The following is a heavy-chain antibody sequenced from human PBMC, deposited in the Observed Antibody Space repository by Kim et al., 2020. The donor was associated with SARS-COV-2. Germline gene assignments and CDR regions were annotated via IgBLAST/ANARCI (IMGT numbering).Heavy chain of an antibody. J-gene: IGHJ2*01. V-gene: IGHV4-39*07. D-gene: IGHD2-2*01. CDR1: GGSISSSSYY. CDR2: IYYSGST. CDR3: AREIGVVPAAMWYFDL. Sequence: SETLSLTCTVSGGSISSSSYYWGWIRQPPGKGLEWIGSIYYSGSTYYNPSLKSRVTISVDTSKNQFSLKLSSVTAADTAVYYCAREIGVVPAAMWYFDLWGRGTLVTVSS.